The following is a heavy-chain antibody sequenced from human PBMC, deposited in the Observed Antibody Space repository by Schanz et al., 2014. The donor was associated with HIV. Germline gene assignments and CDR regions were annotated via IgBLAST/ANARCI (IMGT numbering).Heavy chain of an antibody. V-gene: IGHV3-33*06. D-gene: IGHD3-10*01. CDR1: GFIFANHV. Sequence: QVQLVESGGGVVQSGTSLRLSCTASGFIFANHVMHWVRQAPGKGLEWVALIWDNGRVKLYADTVKGRFTISRDNSKNTLYLQMNSLRAEDTAVYYCAKGQRGMVRGDNDYWGQGTQVTVSS. CDR2: IWDNGRVK. CDR3: AKGQRGMVRGDNDY. J-gene: IGHJ4*02.